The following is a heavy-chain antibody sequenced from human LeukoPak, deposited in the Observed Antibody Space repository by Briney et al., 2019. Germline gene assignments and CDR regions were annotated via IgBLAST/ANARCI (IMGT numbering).Heavy chain of an antibody. CDR3: AKIPLGSHWVDFDY. V-gene: IGHV3-33*06. D-gene: IGHD3-10*01. CDR1: GFSLSNYG. CDR2: LLYDGNTK. J-gene: IGHJ4*02. Sequence: GGSLRLSCAASGFSLSNYGMHWVRQAPGKGLEWVAALLYDGNTKHYADSVKGRFTISRDISKNTFYLQMNSLTAEDTAVYYCAKIPLGSHWVDFDYWGQGTLVTVSS.